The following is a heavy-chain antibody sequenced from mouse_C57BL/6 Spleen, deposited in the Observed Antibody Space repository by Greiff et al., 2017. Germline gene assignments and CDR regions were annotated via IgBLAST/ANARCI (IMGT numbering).Heavy chain of an antibody. Sequence: VQVVESGAELVRPGTSVKVSCKASGYAFTNYLIEWVKQRPGQGLEWIGVINPGSGGTNYNEKFKGKATLTADKSSSTAYMQLSSLTSEDSAVYFCARGDGSSYDYAMDYWGQGTSVTVSS. V-gene: IGHV1-54*01. CDR1: GYAFTNYL. D-gene: IGHD1-1*01. J-gene: IGHJ4*01. CDR2: INPGSGGT. CDR3: ARGDGSSYDYAMDY.